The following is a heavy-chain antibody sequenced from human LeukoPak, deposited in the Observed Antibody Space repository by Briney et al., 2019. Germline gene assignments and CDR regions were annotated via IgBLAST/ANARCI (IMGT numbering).Heavy chain of an antibody. CDR1: GFIFSSYS. CDR3: ARDSGIAAAGLGDY. V-gene: IGHV3-21*01. Sequence: GGSLRLSCAASGFIFSSYSMNWVRQAPGKGLEWVSSISSSSSYIYYADSVKGRFTISGDNAKNSLYLQMNSLRAEDTAVYYCARDSGIAAAGLGDYWGQGTLVTVSS. J-gene: IGHJ4*02. CDR2: ISSSSSYI. D-gene: IGHD6-13*01.